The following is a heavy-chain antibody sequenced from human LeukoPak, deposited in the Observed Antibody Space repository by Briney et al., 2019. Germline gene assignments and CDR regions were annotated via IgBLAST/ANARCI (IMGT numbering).Heavy chain of an antibody. J-gene: IGHJ6*03. CDR3: AREPGWSSTSYYYYMDV. D-gene: IGHD6-6*01. Sequence: GGSLRLSCAASGFTFSSYAMHWVRQAPGKGLEWVAVISYDGGNKYYADSVKGRFTISRDNSKSTLYLQLNSLGAEDTAVYYCAREPGWSSTSYYYYMDVWGKGTTVTVSS. CDR1: GFTFSSYA. CDR2: ISYDGGNK. V-gene: IGHV3-30*04.